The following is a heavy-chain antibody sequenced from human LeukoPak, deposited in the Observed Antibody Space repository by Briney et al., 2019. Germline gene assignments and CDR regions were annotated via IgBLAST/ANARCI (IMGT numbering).Heavy chain of an antibody. V-gene: IGHV1-2*06. CDR1: GYTFTGYY. CDR3: ARSEGIVVVPAAGIFDY. Sequence: ASVKVSCKASGYTFTGYYMHWVRQAPGQGLEWMGRINPNSGGTNYAQKLQGRVTMTTDTSTSTAYMELRSLRSDDTAVYYCARSEGIVVVPAAGIFDYWGQGTLVTVSS. J-gene: IGHJ4*02. D-gene: IGHD2-2*01. CDR2: INPNSGGT.